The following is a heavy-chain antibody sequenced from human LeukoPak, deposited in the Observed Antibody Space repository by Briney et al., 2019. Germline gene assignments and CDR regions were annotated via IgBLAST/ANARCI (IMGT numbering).Heavy chain of an antibody. Sequence: GGSLRLSCAASGFTVSSNYMSWVRQAPGKGLEWVANIKQDGSEKYYVDSVKGRFTISRDNAKNSLYLQMNSLRAEDTAVYYCARLYGSGSYFDYWGQGTLVTVSS. CDR2: IKQDGSEK. V-gene: IGHV3-7*01. CDR3: ARLYGSGSYFDY. D-gene: IGHD3-10*01. CDR1: GFTVSSNY. J-gene: IGHJ4*02.